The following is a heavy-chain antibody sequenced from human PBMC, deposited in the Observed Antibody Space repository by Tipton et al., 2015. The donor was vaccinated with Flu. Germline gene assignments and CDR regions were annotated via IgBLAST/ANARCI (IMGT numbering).Heavy chain of an antibody. CDR1: GFTFSNYE. V-gene: IGHV3-48*03. Sequence: GSLRLSCAASGFTFSNYEMNWVRQAPGKGLEWVSYISSGGTTISYADSVRGRFTISRDNAKNALFLQLNSLRAEDTAVYYCATLTGDDYWGQGILVTVSP. J-gene: IGHJ4*02. CDR3: ATLTGDDY. D-gene: IGHD7-27*01. CDR2: ISSGGTTI.